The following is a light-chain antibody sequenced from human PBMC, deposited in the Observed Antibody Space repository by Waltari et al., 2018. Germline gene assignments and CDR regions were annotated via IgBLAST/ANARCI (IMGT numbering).Light chain of an antibody. CDR1: ETIRPY. Sequence: DIQMTQSPSYLSASVGDRVTITCRASETIRPYLNWYQQKPGTVPQILIYATSKLERGVPSRFSGGGSGTDFTLTISSLQPEDFATYYCQQTYSNEYTFGQGTKLDIK. CDR3: QQTYSNEYT. J-gene: IGKJ2*01. V-gene: IGKV1-39*01. CDR2: ATS.